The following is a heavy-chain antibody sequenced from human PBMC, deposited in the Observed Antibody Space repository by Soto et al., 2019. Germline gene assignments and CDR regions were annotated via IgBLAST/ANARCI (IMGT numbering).Heavy chain of an antibody. V-gene: IGHV4-30-4*01. CDR2: IYYSGST. CDR3: ARSTYSYGLTPYFDY. J-gene: IGHJ4*02. D-gene: IGHD5-18*01. CDR1: GGSISSGDYY. Sequence: PSETLSLTCTVSGGSISSGDYYWSWIRQPPGKGLEWIGYIYYSGSTYYNPPLKSRVTISVDTSKNQFSLKLSSVTAADTAVYYCARSTYSYGLTPYFDYWGQGTLVTVSS.